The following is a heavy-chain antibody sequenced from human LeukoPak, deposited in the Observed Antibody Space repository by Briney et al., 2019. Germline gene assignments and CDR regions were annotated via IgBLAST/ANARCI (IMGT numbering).Heavy chain of an antibody. Sequence: SETLSLTCTVSGGSISSSSYYWGWTRQPPGKGLEWIGSIYYSGSTYYNPSLKSRVTISVDTSKNQFSLKLSSVTAADTAVYYCARQGTSSGWYFYYFDYWGQGTLVTVSS. V-gene: IGHV4-39*01. D-gene: IGHD6-19*01. J-gene: IGHJ4*02. CDR2: IYYSGST. CDR3: ARQGTSSGWYFYYFDY. CDR1: GGSISSSSYY.